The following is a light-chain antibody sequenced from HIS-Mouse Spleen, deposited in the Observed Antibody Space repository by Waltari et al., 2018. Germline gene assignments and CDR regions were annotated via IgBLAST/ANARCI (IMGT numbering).Light chain of an antibody. J-gene: IGLJ2*01. CDR1: ALPKKY. CDR2: EDS. Sequence: SYELTQPPSVSVYPGQTARITCPGDALPKKYAYWYQQKSGQAPVLVIYEDSKQPSGIPERFSGSSSGTMATLTISGAQVEDEADYYCYSTDSSGNHRVFGGGTKLTVL. CDR3: YSTDSSGNHRV. V-gene: IGLV3-10*01.